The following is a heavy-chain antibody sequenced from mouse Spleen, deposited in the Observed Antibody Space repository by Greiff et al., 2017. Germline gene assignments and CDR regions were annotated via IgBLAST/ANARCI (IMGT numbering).Heavy chain of an antibody. Sequence: QVQLQQSGPELVKPGASVKISCKASGYAFSSSWMNWVKQRPGKGLEWIGRIYPGDGDTNYNGKFKGKATLTADKSSSTAYMQLSSLTSEDSAVYFCARSSYYGGAMDYWGQGTSVTVSS. CDR3: ARSSYYGGAMDY. D-gene: IGHD1-1*01. CDR1: GYAFSSSW. V-gene: IGHV1-82*01. CDR2: IYPGDGDT. J-gene: IGHJ4*01.